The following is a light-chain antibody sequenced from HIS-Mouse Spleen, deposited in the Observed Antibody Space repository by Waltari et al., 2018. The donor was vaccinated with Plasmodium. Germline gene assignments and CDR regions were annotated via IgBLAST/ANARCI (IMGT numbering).Light chain of an antibody. CDR3: SSYTSSSTLV. CDR2: DVS. Sequence: QSALTQPASVSGSPGQSITISCTGTSRDVGGYHYVPWYHQHPGKAPKLMIYDVSNRPSGVSNRFSGSKSGNTASLTISGLQAEDEADYYCSSYTSSSTLVFGGGTKLTVL. J-gene: IGLJ2*01. CDR1: SRDVGGYHY. V-gene: IGLV2-14*03.